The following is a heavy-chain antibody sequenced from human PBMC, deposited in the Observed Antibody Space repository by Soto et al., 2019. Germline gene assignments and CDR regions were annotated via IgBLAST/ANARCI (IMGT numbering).Heavy chain of an antibody. CDR3: AGVYDMAWFDP. J-gene: IGHJ5*02. CDR1: GGSISSSNW. D-gene: IGHD3-9*01. V-gene: IGHV4-4*02. CDR2: IYHSGST. Sequence: SETLSLTCAVSGGSISSSNWWSWVRQPPGKGLEWIGEIYHSGSTNYNPSLKSRVTISVDKSKNQFSLKLSSVTAADTAVNYCAGVYDMAWFDPWGQGTLVTVSS.